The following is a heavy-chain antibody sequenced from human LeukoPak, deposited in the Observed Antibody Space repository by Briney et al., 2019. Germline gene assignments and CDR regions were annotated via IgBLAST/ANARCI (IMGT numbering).Heavy chain of an antibody. J-gene: IGHJ4*02. D-gene: IGHD4-17*01. V-gene: IGHV4-34*01. CDR2: INHSGST. CDR1: GGSFSGYY. Sequence: SETLSLTCAVYGGSFSGYYWSWIRQPPGKGLEWIGEINHSGSTNYNPSLKSRVTISVDTSKNQFSLKLSSVTAADTAVYYCARVIGSSDYGDYPDYWGQGTPVTVSS. CDR3: ARVIGSSDYGDYPDY.